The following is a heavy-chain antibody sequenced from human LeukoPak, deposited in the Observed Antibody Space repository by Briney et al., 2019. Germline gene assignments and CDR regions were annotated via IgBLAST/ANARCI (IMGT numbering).Heavy chain of an antibody. CDR3: ARSIAVAGIYYGMDV. Sequence: SETLSLTCTVSGGSISSYYWSWTRQPPGKGLEWIGYIYYSGSTNYNPSLKSRVTISVDTSKNQFSLKLSSVTAADTAVYYCARSIAVAGIYYGMDVWGQGTTVTVSS. V-gene: IGHV4-59*08. CDR1: GGSISSYY. CDR2: IYYSGST. J-gene: IGHJ6*02. D-gene: IGHD6-19*01.